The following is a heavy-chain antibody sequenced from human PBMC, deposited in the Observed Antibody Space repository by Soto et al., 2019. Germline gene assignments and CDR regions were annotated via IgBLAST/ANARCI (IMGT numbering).Heavy chain of an antibody. D-gene: IGHD2-8*02. J-gene: IGHJ4*02. CDR1: GFTVSSNG. Sequence: QVQLVESGGGVVQPGRSLRLSCAASGFTVSSNGMHWVRQAPGKGLEWVAVISRDGGTKFYADSVKGRFTISKDNSRNTLFLEMNSLRGDDMAIYYCTGEVASGYWGQGTLVTVSP. CDR2: ISRDGGTK. CDR3: TGEVASGY. V-gene: IGHV3-30*03.